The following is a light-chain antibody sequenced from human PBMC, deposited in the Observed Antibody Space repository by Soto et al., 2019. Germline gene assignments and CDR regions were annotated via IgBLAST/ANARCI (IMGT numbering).Light chain of an antibody. CDR3: SSYTTSTTVV. V-gene: IGLV2-14*03. CDR2: DVS. Sequence: QSALTQPASVSGSPGQSITLSCTGTSSDVGAYNYVSWYQHLPGKAPKLMIYDVSNRPSGVSNRFSGSKSGNTASLTISGLQAEDEADYYCSSYTTSTTVVVGGGTELTVL. J-gene: IGLJ2*01. CDR1: SSDVGAYNY.